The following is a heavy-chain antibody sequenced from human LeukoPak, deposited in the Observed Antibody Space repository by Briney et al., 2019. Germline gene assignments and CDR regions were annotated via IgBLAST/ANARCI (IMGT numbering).Heavy chain of an antibody. V-gene: IGHV3-21*01. J-gene: IGHJ6*03. CDR1: GFTFSSYS. Sequence: GGSLRLSCAASGFTFSSYSMNWVRQAPGKGLEWVSSTSSSSSYIYYADSVKGRFTISRDNAKNSLYLQMNSLRAEDTAVYYCARYLATSYYYYYYMDVWGKGTTVTVSS. CDR3: ARYLATSYYYYYYMDV. CDR2: TSSSSSYI. D-gene: IGHD5-12*01.